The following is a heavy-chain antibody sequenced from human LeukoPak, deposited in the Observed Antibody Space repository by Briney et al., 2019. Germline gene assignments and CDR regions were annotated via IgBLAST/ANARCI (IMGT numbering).Heavy chain of an antibody. CDR1: GYTFTKYL. D-gene: IGHD2-21*01. J-gene: IGHJ5*02. V-gene: IGHV1-46*01. CDR3: ARPSYCVADNCGYWLDP. CDR2: INPQGDIT. Sequence: GASVKVSCKTSGYTFTKYLIHWVRQAPGQGLEWMGTINPQGDITNYAQRFQGRITLTEDTSTSTVYMEFSSLTSEDTAVYYCARPSYCVADNCGYWLDPWGPGTLVTVSS.